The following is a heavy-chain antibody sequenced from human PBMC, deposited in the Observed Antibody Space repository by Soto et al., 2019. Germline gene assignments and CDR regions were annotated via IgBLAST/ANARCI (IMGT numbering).Heavy chain of an antibody. Sequence: EVQVVESGGGLVKPGGSLRLSCVFSGFTFSTYTMNWVRQAPGKGLEWVSSITGRSNYVYYAYSVKGRFTISRDNAQKSLYLQMNRLRAEDTAIYYCAREDGVVGSSSAFDHWGLGTMVTVAS. CDR2: ITGRSNYV. V-gene: IGHV3-21*01. CDR3: AREDGVVGSSSAFDH. J-gene: IGHJ4*02. CDR1: GFTFSTYT. D-gene: IGHD1-26*01.